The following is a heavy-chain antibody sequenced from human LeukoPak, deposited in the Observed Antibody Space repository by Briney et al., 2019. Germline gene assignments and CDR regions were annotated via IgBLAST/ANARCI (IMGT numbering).Heavy chain of an antibody. CDR1: GFTFNSCA. CDR3: VKDDVAVPAAAYFHS. D-gene: IGHD2-2*01. J-gene: IGHJ1*01. CDR2: LSDNGGHT. V-gene: IGHV3-23*01. Sequence: GGSLRLSCAASGFTFNSCAMNWVRQAPGKGLEWVSSLSDNGGHTYSADSVTGRFSISRDNSKNTLYLQMNRLRAEDSAIYYCVKDDVAVPAAAYFHSWGQGTLVTVSS.